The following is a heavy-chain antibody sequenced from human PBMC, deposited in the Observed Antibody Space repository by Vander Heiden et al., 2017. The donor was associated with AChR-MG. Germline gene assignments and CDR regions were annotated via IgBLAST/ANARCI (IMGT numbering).Heavy chain of an antibody. CDR2: ISGSGGST. Sequence: EVQLLESGGGLVQPGGSLRLSCAASGFTFGSYAMSWVRQAPGKGLEWVSAISGSGGSTYYADSVKGRFTISRDNSKNTLYLQMNSLRAEDTAVYYCANHYDSSGSIPHDYWGQGTLVTVSS. CDR1: GFTFGSYA. CDR3: ANHYDSSGSIPHDY. J-gene: IGHJ4*02. D-gene: IGHD3-22*01. V-gene: IGHV3-23*01.